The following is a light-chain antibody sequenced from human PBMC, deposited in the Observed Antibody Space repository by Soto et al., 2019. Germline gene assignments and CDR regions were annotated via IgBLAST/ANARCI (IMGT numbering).Light chain of an antibody. V-gene: IGKV1-39*01. Sequence: DIQMTESRASLSAYLGDRDTLSCRASQSISSFLNWYQQKPGKAPKVLISAASSWQSGVPPRFSGSGSGTDFTLTISSLQPEDFATYYCQQSYIRPLTFAGGTNVDIK. CDR2: AAS. CDR3: QQSYIRPLT. J-gene: IGKJ4*01. CDR1: QSISSF.